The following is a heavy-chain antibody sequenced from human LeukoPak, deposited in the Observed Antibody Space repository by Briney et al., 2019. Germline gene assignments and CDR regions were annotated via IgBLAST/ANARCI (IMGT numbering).Heavy chain of an antibody. CDR2: IKQDGSET. V-gene: IGHV3-7*04. Sequence: TGGSLRLSCAASGFTFTTYWMSWVHQAPGKGLEWVANIKQDGSETYYMDSVKGRFTISRDNAKNSLYLQMSSLRAEDTAVYYCARVAAAVPDQWGQGTLVTVSS. D-gene: IGHD6-13*01. CDR1: GFTFTTYW. CDR3: ARVAAAVPDQ. J-gene: IGHJ5*02.